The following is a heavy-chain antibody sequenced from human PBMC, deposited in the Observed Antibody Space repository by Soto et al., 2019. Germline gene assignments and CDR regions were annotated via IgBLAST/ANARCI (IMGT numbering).Heavy chain of an antibody. CDR2: ISSSGSTI. J-gene: IGHJ6*02. CDR1: GFTFSSYE. CDR3: ARGSDSSSWYGYYYYYGMDV. V-gene: IGHV3-48*03. D-gene: IGHD6-13*01. Sequence: VGSLRLSCAASGFTFSSYEMNWVRQAPGKGLEWVSYISSSGSTIYYADSVKGRFTISRDNAKNSLYLQMNSLRAEDTAVYYCARGSDSSSWYGYYYYYGMDVWGQGTTVTVSS.